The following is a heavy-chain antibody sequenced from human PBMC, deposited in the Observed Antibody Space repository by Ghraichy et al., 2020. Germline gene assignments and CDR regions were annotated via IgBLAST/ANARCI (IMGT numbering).Heavy chain of an antibody. Sequence: SETLSLTCAVYGGSFSGYYWSWIRQPPGKGLEWIGEINHSGSPNYNPTLKSRFTISVDTSKNQFSLKLNSVTAADTAVYYCSRHGPNYSCGYRENAFDIWGQGTMVTVSS. V-gene: IGHV4-34*01. CDR3: SRHGPNYSCGYRENAFDI. CDR1: GGSFSGYY. D-gene: IGHD5-18*01. J-gene: IGHJ3*02. CDR2: INHSGSP.